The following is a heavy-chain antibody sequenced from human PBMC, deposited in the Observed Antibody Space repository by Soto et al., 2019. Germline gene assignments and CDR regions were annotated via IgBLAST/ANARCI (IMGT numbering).Heavy chain of an antibody. CDR2: IIPIFGTA. D-gene: IGHD6-13*01. Sequence: ASVKVSCKASGGTFSSYAISWVRQAPGQGLEWMGGIIPIFGTANYAQKFQGRVTITAGESTSTAYMELSSLRSEDTAVYSCACRGIAADGDVFYIWGQGSMVT. J-gene: IGHJ3*02. CDR1: GGTFSSYA. V-gene: IGHV1-69*13. CDR3: ACRGIAADGDVFYI.